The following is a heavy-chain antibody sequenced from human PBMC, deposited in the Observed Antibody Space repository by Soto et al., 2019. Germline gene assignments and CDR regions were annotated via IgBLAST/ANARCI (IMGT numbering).Heavy chain of an antibody. J-gene: IGHJ3*02. CDR1: GGTFSSYA. Sequence: GASVNVSCKASGGTFSSYAISWVRQAPGQGLEWMGGIIPIFGTANYAQKFQGRVTITADESTSTAYMELSSLRSEDTAVYYCARGGDDTAMVSDAFDIWVQGKMVTVS. CDR2: IIPIFGTA. CDR3: ARGGDDTAMVSDAFDI. V-gene: IGHV1-69*13. D-gene: IGHD5-18*01.